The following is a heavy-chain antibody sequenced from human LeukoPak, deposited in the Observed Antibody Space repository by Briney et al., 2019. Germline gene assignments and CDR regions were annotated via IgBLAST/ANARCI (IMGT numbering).Heavy chain of an antibody. V-gene: IGHV3-30-3*01. CDR2: ISYDGSNK. CDR3: ARGGGDYGDYNAFDI. D-gene: IGHD4-17*01. Sequence: GGSLRLSCAASGFTFSSYAMHWVRQAPGKGLEWVAVISYDGSNKYYADSVKGRFTISRDNSKNTLYLQMNSLRAEDTAVYYCARGGGDYGDYNAFDIWGQGTMVTVSS. CDR1: GFTFSSYA. J-gene: IGHJ3*02.